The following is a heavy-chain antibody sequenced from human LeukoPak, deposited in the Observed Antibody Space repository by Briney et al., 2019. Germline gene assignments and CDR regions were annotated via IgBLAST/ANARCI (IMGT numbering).Heavy chain of an antibody. CDR3: ARDTPPVVAGTGYYFVY. CDR2: IYTSGST. Sequence: PSETQTLTCTVSGGSISSYYWSWIRQPAGKGLEWIGRIYTSGSTNYNPSLKSRVTISVDKSKNQFSLKLSSVTAADTAVYYCARDTPPVVAGTGYYFVYRGHGTLVTVSS. CDR1: GGSISSYY. J-gene: IGHJ4*01. D-gene: IGHD2-21*01. V-gene: IGHV4-4*07.